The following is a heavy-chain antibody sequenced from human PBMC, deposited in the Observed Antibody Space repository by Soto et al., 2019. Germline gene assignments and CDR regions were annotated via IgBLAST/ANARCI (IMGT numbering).Heavy chain of an antibody. V-gene: IGHV4-30-4*01. CDR3: ASDRSGGSGSYYYYGMDV. CDR1: GGSISSGDYY. Sequence: SETLSLTCTVSGGSISSGDYYWSWIRQPPGKGLEWIGYIYYSGSTYYNPSLKSRVTISVDTSKNQFSLKLSSVTAADTAVYYCASDRSGGSGSYYYYGMDVWGDGTPVTVSS. CDR2: IYYSGST. J-gene: IGHJ6*04. D-gene: IGHD3-10*01.